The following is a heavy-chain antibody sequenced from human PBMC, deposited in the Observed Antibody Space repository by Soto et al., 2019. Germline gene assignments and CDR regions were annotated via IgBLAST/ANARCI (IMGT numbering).Heavy chain of an antibody. V-gene: IGHV4-31*11. CDR3: ARARMVRGVIYYYGMDV. CDR1: GGTVSSGGNY. Sequence: SETLSLTCAVSGGTVSSGGNYWSWIRQHPGKGLEWIGYIYYSGSTYYNPSLKSRVTISVDTSKNQFSLKLNSVTAADTAVYYCARARMVRGVIYYYGMDVWGQGTTVTVSS. CDR2: IYYSGST. J-gene: IGHJ6*02. D-gene: IGHD3-10*01.